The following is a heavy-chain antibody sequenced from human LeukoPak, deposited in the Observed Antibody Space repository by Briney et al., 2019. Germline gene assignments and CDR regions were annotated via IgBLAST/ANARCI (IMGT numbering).Heavy chain of an antibody. CDR3: ARGLTFRGGWYGAFDF. D-gene: IGHD6-19*01. V-gene: IGHV4-34*01. CDR1: DGSFSVYY. J-gene: IGHJ3*01. Sequence: PSETLSLTGAVYDGSFSVYYWSWIRQPPGKGLEWIGEINHGESTNYNPSLKRRVTVSVDTSKNQFSLKLSSVTAADTAVYYCARGLTFRGGWYGAFDFWGQGTMVTVSS. CDR2: INHGEST.